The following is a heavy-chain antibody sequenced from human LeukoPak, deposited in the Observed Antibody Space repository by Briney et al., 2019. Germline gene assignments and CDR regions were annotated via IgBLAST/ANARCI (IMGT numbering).Heavy chain of an antibody. CDR3: ARSDCSGGSCYDY. D-gene: IGHD2-15*01. Sequence: GGSLRLSCAASGFTFSSYSMNWDRQAPGKGLEWVSSISSSSSYIYYADSVKGRFTISRDNAKNSLYLQMNSLRAEDTAVYYCARSDCSGGSCYDYWGQGTLVTVSS. CDR1: GFTFSSYS. J-gene: IGHJ4*02. V-gene: IGHV3-21*01. CDR2: ISSSSSYI.